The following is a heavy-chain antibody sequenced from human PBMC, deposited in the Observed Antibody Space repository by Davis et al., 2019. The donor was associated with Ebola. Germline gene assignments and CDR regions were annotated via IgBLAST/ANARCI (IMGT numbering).Heavy chain of an antibody. CDR3: ATVPPAISWPGPHDAFDI. Sequence: ASAKVSSKASGYTFSTYDIHWVRQATRQGLAWMAWMYPKSRYTGCAQEFQCRLTMTRDTSTSTVYMELSSLKSEDMATYYCATVPPAISWPGPHDAFDIWGQGTTVTVSS. CDR1: GYTFSTYD. CDR2: MYPKSRYT. D-gene: IGHD5-12*01. J-gene: IGHJ3*02. V-gene: IGHV1-8*01.